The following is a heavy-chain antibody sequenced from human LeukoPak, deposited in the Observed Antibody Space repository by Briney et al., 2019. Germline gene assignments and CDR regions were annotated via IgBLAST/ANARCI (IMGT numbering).Heavy chain of an antibody. CDR3: ARHISGAATLD. D-gene: IGHD3-3*02. CDR1: GGSMSNYY. Sequence: SETLSLTCTVSGGSMSNYYGSWIRQPPGKGLEWIAYIYYTGSTYYNPSLKSRVTMSVDTSKNQFSLSLSSVTAADTAVYYYARHISGAATLDWGQGTLVTVSS. J-gene: IGHJ4*02. CDR2: IYYTGST. V-gene: IGHV4-59*08.